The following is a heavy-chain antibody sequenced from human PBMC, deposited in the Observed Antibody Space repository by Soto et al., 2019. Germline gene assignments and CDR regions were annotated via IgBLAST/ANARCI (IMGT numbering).Heavy chain of an antibody. Sequence: GSGPTLVNPTETLTLTCTVSGFALSNARMGVSWIRQPPGKALEWLAHIFSNDEKSYSTSLKSRLTISKDTSKSQVVLTMTNMDPVDTATYYCARIPGPGIFGVVPEFDPWGQGTLVTVS. CDR1: GFALSNARMG. CDR3: ARIPGPGIFGVVPEFDP. J-gene: IGHJ5*02. V-gene: IGHV2-26*01. CDR2: IFSNDEK. D-gene: IGHD3-3*01.